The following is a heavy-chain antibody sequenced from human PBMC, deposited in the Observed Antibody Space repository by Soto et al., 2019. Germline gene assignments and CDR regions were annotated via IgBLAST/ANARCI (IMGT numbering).Heavy chain of an antibody. J-gene: IGHJ5*02. Sequence: GGSLRLSCAASGFTFSSYAMSWVRQAPGKGLEWVSAISGSGGSTYYADSVKGRFTISRDNSKNTLYLQMNSLRAEDTAVYYCAKDRSIAAAGTGNWFDPWGQGTLVTVYS. V-gene: IGHV3-23*01. CDR2: ISGSGGST. CDR3: AKDRSIAAAGTGNWFDP. CDR1: GFTFSSYA. D-gene: IGHD6-13*01.